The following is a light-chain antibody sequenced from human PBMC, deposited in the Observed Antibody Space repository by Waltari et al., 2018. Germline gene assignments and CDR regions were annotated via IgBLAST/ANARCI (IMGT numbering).Light chain of an antibody. V-gene: IGLV2-11*01. J-gene: IGLJ2*01. Sequence: QSALTQPRSVSGSPGQSVTISCPGTSSDVGGYDYVSWYQQHPGKAPKLMIYDVNKRPSGVPDRFSGSKSGNTASLTISGLQADDEADYYCCSYAGSQTSVFGGGTKVTVL. CDR2: DVN. CDR1: SSDVGGYDY. CDR3: CSYAGSQTSV.